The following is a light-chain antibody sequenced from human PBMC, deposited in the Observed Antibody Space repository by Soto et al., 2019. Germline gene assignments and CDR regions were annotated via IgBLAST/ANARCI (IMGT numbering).Light chain of an antibody. V-gene: IGKV1-33*01. CDR1: HDIRNY. CDR2: DVF. J-gene: IGKJ4*01. CDR3: QQYDHLPLT. Sequence: DIQMTQSPSSLSASVGDRVTITCQASHDIRNYLNWYQQKPGQAPKLLIYDVFNLEPGVPSRFSGSGFGTDFTFSISSLQPEDFETYYCQQYDHLPLTFGGGTKVDIK.